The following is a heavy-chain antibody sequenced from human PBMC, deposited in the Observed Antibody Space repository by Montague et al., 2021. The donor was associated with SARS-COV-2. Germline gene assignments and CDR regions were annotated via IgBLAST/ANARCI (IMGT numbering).Heavy chain of an antibody. D-gene: IGHD6-13*01. CDR1: GGSISSSSYY. J-gene: IGHJ6*02. CDR2: IYYSGST. V-gene: IGHV4-39*07. CDR3: ARVGRQQLVRLSGMDV. Sequence: SETLSLTCTVSGGSISSSSYYWGWIRQPPGKGLEWIGSIYYSGSTYYNPSLKSRVTISVDTSKNQFSLKLSSVTAADTAVYYCARVGRQQLVRLSGMDVWGQGTTETVSS.